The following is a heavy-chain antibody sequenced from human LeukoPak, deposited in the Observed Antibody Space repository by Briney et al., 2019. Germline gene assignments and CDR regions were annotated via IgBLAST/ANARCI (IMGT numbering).Heavy chain of an antibody. J-gene: IGHJ5*02. D-gene: IGHD6-13*01. V-gene: IGHV1-2*02. CDR1: GYRLTNYY. CDR2: INPDSGDT. Sequence: ASVKVSCKASGYRLTNYYLHWARQAPEEGLEWMGWINPDSGDTRSAEKFQGRVTMTRDPSVNTAYMELSGLSSADTAVYYCAKDRAAGGSHNWFDTWGQGTLVTVSS. CDR3: AKDRAAGGSHNWFDT.